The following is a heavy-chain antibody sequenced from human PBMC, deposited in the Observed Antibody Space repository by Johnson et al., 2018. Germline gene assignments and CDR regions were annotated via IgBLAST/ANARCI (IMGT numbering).Heavy chain of an antibody. CDR3: ARVRVVDYYGMDV. D-gene: IGHD2-15*01. Sequence: EVQLVETGGGLVQPGGSLRLSCVVSGFRISSYWMSWVRQGPGKGLEWVAHINQDESEKYYVGSVKGRFTISRDNAKNSLYLQMNSLRAEDTAVYSCARVRVVDYYGMDVWGQGTKVTVSS. V-gene: IGHV3-7*01. CDR1: GFRISSYW. J-gene: IGHJ6*02. CDR2: INQDESEK.